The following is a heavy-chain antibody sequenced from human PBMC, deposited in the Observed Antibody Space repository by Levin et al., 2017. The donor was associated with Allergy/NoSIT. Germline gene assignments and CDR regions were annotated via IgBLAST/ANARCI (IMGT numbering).Heavy chain of an antibody. CDR2: ISYDGSKK. J-gene: IGHJ4*02. D-gene: IGHD5-12*01. V-gene: IGHV3-30-3*01. CDR1: GFTFTTYA. Sequence: GESLKISCAASGFTFTTYAMHWVRQAPGKGLEWVAVISYDGSKKFYADSVKDRFTISRDISKNTLYLQMYSLRPEDTAVYYCARARRVATDFDYWGQGTLVTVSS. CDR3: ARARRVATDFDY.